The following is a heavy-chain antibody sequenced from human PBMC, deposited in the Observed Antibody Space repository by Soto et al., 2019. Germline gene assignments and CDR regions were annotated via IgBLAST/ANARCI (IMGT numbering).Heavy chain of an antibody. J-gene: IGHJ6*02. D-gene: IGHD3-22*01. Sequence: QVQLQESGPGLVKPSGTLSLTCAVSAGSISSSHWWSWVRQPPGKGLEWIGEIYHSGSTYYNPSLKSRVTISVDKSKNQFSLKLSSVTAADTAVYYCARDQYYYDGGYYGMDVWGQGTTVTVSS. CDR1: AGSISSSHW. CDR3: ARDQYYYDGGYYGMDV. V-gene: IGHV4-4*02. CDR2: IYHSGST.